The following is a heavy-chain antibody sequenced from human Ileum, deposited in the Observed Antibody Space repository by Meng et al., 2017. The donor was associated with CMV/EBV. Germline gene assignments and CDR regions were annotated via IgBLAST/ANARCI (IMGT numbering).Heavy chain of an antibody. CDR3: ARVCYDFWSGYYNKYNWFDP. CDR2: IYYSGYVYNSGNT. Sequence: SETLSLTCTVSGGSISSYYWSWIRQPPGKGLEWIGYIYYSGYVYNSGNTNYNPSLKSRVTISVDTSKNQFSLKLSSVTAADTAVYYCARVCYDFWSGYYNKYNWFDPWGQGTLVTVSS. J-gene: IGHJ5*02. CDR1: GGSISSYY. V-gene: IGHV4-59*12. D-gene: IGHD3-3*01.